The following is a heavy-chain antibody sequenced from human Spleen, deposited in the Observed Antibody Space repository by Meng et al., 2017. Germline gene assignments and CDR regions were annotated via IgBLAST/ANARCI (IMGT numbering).Heavy chain of an antibody. D-gene: IGHD3-10*01. V-gene: IGHV3-30-3*01. Sequence: QVQLVESGGGVVQPGSSLRLSCAASGFIFRNYAMHWVRQAPGKGLEWVAVISYDGSYKNYADSVKGRFTISRDNTKKSVYMQMNILRAEDTAVYYCARSYGSGSHFDYWGQGTWSPSPQ. CDR1: GFIFRNYA. J-gene: IGHJ4*02. CDR2: ISYDGSYK. CDR3: ARSYGSGSHFDY.